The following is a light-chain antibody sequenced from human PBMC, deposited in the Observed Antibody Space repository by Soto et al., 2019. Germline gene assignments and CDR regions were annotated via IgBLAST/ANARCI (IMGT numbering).Light chain of an antibody. J-gene: IGLJ1*01. Sequence: QSVVTQPPSVSAAPGQKVTISCTGSSPNIGNNYVSWYQQLPGTAPKLLIYDDNKRPSGIPDRFSGSKSGTSATLGITGFQTGDEADYYCGSWDSSLSAYVFGTGTKLTVL. V-gene: IGLV1-51*01. CDR2: DDN. CDR1: SPNIGNNY. CDR3: GSWDSSLSAYV.